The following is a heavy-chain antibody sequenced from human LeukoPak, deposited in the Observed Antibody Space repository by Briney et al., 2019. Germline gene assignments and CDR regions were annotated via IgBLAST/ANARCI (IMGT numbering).Heavy chain of an antibody. J-gene: IGHJ4*02. CDR3: ARDWFTRLGELSPDRAFDY. CDR2: INWDGGSK. V-gene: IGHV3-20*04. D-gene: IGHD3-16*02. Sequence: GGSLRLSCAASGFTFDDSVMSWVRQAPGKGLEWVSGINWDGGSKGYADSVKGRFTISRDNAKNSLYLKMNSLRAEDTAFYYCARDWFTRLGELSPDRAFDYWGQGTLVTVSS. CDR1: GFTFDDSV.